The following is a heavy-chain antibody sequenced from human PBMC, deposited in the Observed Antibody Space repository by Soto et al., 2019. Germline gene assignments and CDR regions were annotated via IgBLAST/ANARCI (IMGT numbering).Heavy chain of an antibody. D-gene: IGHD3-10*01. CDR2: IKTKADGGTP. Sequence: GGSLRLSCAASGFSFSNAWMHWVRQAPGKGLEWVGRIKTKADGGTPDHAAPVKGRFTISRDDSKTTLYLQMNSLETEDTAVYYCTTNSPMARGVWGQGTLVTVSS. CDR1: GFSFSNAW. CDR3: TTNSPMARGV. J-gene: IGHJ4*02. V-gene: IGHV3-15*07.